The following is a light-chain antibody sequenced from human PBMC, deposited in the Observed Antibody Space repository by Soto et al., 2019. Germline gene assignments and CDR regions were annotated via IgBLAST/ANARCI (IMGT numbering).Light chain of an antibody. CDR3: AAWDDSLNGVV. Sequence: QSVLTQPPSASGTPGQRVTISCSGSSSNIGSYTVNWYQQLPGTAPKLRIYSNDQRPSGVPDRFSGSKSGTSASLAISGLQSEDEADYYCAAWDDSLNGVVFGGGTKLTVL. CDR1: SSNIGSYT. J-gene: IGLJ2*01. V-gene: IGLV1-44*01. CDR2: SND.